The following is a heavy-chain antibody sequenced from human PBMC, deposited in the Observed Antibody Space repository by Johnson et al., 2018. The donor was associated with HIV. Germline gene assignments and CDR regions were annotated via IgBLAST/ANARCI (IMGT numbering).Heavy chain of an antibody. CDR3: AREGEDAFDI. D-gene: IGHD2-21*01. CDR1: GFTFSSYA. Sequence: VQVVESGGGVVQPGRSLRLSCAASGFTFSSYAMHWVRQAPGKGLEWVSAIGTAGDTYYPGSVKGRFTISRENAKNSLYLQMNSLRAGDTAVYYCAREGEDAFDIWGQGTMVTVSS. CDR2: IGTAGDT. J-gene: IGHJ3*02. V-gene: IGHV3-13*01.